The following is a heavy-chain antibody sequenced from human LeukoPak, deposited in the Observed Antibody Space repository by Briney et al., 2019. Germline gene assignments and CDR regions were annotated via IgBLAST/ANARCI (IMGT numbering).Heavy chain of an antibody. CDR3: ARKQWELGAFDI. CDR2: IYSGGST. D-gene: IGHD1-26*01. J-gene: IGHJ3*02. V-gene: IGHV3-53*01. Sequence: SGGSLRLSCAASGFTVSSNYMSWLRQAPGKGLEWVSGIYSGGSTYYADSVKGRFTISRDNSKNTLYLQMNSLRAEDTAVYYCARKQWELGAFDIWGQGTMVTVSS. CDR1: GFTVSSNY.